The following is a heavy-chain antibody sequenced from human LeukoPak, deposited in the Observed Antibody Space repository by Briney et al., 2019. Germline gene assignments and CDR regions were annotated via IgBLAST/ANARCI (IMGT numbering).Heavy chain of an antibody. J-gene: IGHJ4*02. CDR3: ATEASSGLED. Sequence: GGSLRLSCAASGFTFSSYWMSWFRQAPEKGLEWVANIKQDGSEKYYLDSVKGRFTISRDNAENSLYLQMNSLRAEDTAVYYCATEASSGLEDWGQGILVTVSS. CDR1: GFTFSSYW. D-gene: IGHD6-19*01. V-gene: IGHV3-7*01. CDR2: IKQDGSEK.